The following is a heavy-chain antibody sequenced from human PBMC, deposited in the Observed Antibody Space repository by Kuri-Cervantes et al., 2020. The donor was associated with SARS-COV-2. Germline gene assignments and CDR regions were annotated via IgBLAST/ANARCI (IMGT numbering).Heavy chain of an antibody. V-gene: IGHV3-73*01. J-gene: IGHJ4*02. CDR3: TRPGGGLQHDY. Sequence: GESLKISCAASGFPFSGSAMHWVRQTSGKRLEWIGRIRSKANNFATTYTTSLGGRFIISRDDSKNMAYLQIFSLRTEDTAMYYCTRPGGGLQHDYWGQGTLVTVSS. CDR2: IRSKANNFAT. D-gene: IGHD3-16*01. CDR1: GFPFSGSA.